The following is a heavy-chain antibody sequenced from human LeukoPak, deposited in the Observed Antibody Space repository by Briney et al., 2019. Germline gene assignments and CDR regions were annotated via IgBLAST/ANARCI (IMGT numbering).Heavy chain of an antibody. J-gene: IGHJ6*02. CDR3: ARHSVAGYYYDTILKGMDV. Sequence: KRGESLKISCKGSGYSFTSYWIGWVRQMPGKGLEWMGIIYPGDSDTRYSPSFQGQVTISADKSISTAYLQWSSLKASDTAMYYCARHSVAGYYYDTILKGMDVWGQGTTVTVSS. CDR1: GYSFTSYW. V-gene: IGHV5-51*01. CDR2: IYPGDSDT. D-gene: IGHD3-22*01.